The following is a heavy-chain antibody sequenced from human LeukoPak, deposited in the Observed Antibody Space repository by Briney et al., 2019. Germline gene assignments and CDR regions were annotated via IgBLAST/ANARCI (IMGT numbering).Heavy chain of an antibody. V-gene: IGHV4-39*07. D-gene: IGHD1-26*01. CDR2: IYYSGST. CDR1: GGSISSSSYY. J-gene: IGHJ3*02. CDR3: ARTPVRWDDAFDI. Sequence: SETLSLTCTVSGGSISSSSYYWGWIRQPPGKGLEWIGSIYYSGSTYYNPSLKSRVTISVDTSKNQFSLKLSSVTAADTAVYYCARTPVRWDDAFDIWGQGTMVTVSS.